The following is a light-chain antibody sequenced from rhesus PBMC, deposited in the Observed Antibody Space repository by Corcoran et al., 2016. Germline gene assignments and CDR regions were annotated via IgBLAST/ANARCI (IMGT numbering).Light chain of an antibody. CDR1: QGISSY. CDR2: AAS. V-gene: IGKV1-28*01. Sequence: DIQMTQSPSSLSASVGDTVTITCRASQGISSYLNWFQKKPGKAPELLTYAASSLESGVPSRFIGSVSGTEFTLNISSLQPEDFAAYYCLQHNNYPFTFGPGTKLDIK. CDR3: LQHNNYPFT. J-gene: IGKJ3*01.